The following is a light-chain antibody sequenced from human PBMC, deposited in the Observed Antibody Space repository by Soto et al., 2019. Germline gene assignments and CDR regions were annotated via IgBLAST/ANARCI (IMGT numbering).Light chain of an antibody. J-gene: IGKJ1*01. Sequence: EIVLTQSPGTLSLSPGERATLSCRASQTVTSNNLAWYQQKPGQAPKVLIYGASSRATGIPGRFSGSVSRTDFSLPISRREPEDFAVYYCHQYGRSPRTFGQGTKVEIK. CDR2: GAS. CDR3: HQYGRSPRT. CDR1: QTVTSNN. V-gene: IGKV3-20*01.